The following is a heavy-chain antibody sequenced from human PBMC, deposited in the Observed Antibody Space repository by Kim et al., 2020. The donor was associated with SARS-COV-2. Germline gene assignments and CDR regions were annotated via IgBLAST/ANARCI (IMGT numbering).Heavy chain of an antibody. V-gene: IGHV3-43*01. J-gene: IGHJ4*02. CDR3: AKMAEMAASTDY. D-gene: IGHD6-19*01. CDR2: T. Sequence: TDYADSVKGRFTISRDNSKNSLYLQMNSLRTEDTALYYCAKMAEMAASTDYWGQGTLVTVSS.